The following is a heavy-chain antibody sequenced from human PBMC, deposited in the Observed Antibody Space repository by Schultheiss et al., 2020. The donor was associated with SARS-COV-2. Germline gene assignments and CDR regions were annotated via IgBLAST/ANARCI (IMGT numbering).Heavy chain of an antibody. CDR2: ISSSGSTI. Sequence: GGSLRLSCAASGFTFSRYVMHWVRLAPGKGLEWVSYISSSGSTIYYADSVKGRFTISRDNAKNSLYLQMNSLRAEDTAVYYCAREGLPLGMDVWGQGTTVTVSS. J-gene: IGHJ6*02. CDR1: GFTFSRYV. V-gene: IGHV3-48*03. CDR3: AREGLPLGMDV. D-gene: IGHD2-15*01.